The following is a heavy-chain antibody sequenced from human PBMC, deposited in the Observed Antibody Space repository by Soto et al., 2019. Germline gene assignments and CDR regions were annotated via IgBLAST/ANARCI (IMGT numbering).Heavy chain of an antibody. J-gene: IGHJ4*02. CDR1: GGSISSYY. CDR3: ASRHYYDSSGHLDN. V-gene: IGHV4-59*08. Sequence: SVTLSLTCTVFGGSISSYYWSWIRQPPGKGLEWIGSIYYSGSTNYNPSLKSRVTISVDTSKNQFSLKLSSVTAADTAVYYCASRHYYDSSGHLDNWGQGTLVTVSS. D-gene: IGHD3-22*01. CDR2: IYYSGST.